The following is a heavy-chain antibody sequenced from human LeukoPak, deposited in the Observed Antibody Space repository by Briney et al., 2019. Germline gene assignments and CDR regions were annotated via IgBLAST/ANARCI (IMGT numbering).Heavy chain of an antibody. CDR1: GYTFSNYA. CDR2: ISNSDGNT. V-gene: IGHV3-23*01. J-gene: IGHJ4*02. D-gene: IGHD3-9*01. CDR3: ARVDFDWLLRFDY. Sequence: GGSLRLSCAASGYTFSNYAMSWVRQAPGKGLDWVSTISNSDGNTYYADSVKGRFTISRDNSKNTLYLQMNSLRAEDTAVYYCARVDFDWLLRFDYWGQGTLVTVSS.